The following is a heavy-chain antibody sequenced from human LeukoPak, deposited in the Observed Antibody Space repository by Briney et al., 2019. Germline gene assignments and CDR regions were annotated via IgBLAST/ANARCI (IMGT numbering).Heavy chain of an antibody. J-gene: IGHJ4*02. CDR2: ISGGGSVT. V-gene: IGHV3-23*01. D-gene: IGHD2-15*01. Sequence: GGSLRLSCAASGFTFSSYAMSWVRQAPGKGLEWVSAISGGGSVTSYADSVKGRFTISRDNAENSLYLQMNSLRAEDTAVYYCTRDTGCPGGTCYSFYDYWGQGTLVTVSS. CDR1: GFTFSSYA. CDR3: TRDTGCPGGTCYSFYDY.